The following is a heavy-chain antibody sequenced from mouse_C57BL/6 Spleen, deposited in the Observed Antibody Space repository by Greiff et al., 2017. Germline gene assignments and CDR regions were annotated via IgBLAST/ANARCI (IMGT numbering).Heavy chain of an antibody. CDR1: GYSITSGYY. CDR2: ISYDGSN. J-gene: IGHJ1*03. D-gene: IGHD2-10*01. CDR3: ARAYYGNYSRYFDV. V-gene: IGHV3-6*01. Sequence: EVKVEESGPGLVKPSQSLSLTCSVTGYSITSGYYWNWIRQFPGNKLEWMGYISYDGSNNYNPSLKNRISITRDTSKNQFFLKLNSVTTEDTATYYCARAYYGNYSRYFDVWGTGTTVTVSS.